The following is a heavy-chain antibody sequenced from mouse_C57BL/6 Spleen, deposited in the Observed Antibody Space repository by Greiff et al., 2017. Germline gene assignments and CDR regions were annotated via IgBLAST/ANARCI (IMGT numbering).Heavy chain of an antibody. CDR3: ARWRYDSDREGAMDY. Sequence: QVQLQQPGAELVKPGASVKLSCKASGYTFTSYWMHWVKQRPGQGLEWIGMIHPNSGSTNYNEKFKSKATLTVDKSSSSAYMQLSSLTSEDSAVYYCARWRYDSDREGAMDYWGQGTSVTVSS. D-gene: IGHD2-4*01. CDR2: IHPNSGST. V-gene: IGHV1-64*01. CDR1: GYTFTSYW. J-gene: IGHJ4*01.